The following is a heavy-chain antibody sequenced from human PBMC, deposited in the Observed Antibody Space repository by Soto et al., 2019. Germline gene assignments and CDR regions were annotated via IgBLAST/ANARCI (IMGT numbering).Heavy chain of an antibody. CDR1: GFTFSRYG. Sequence: EVQLVESGEGLVKPGGSLRLSCAASGFTFSRYGMNWLRQAPGKGLEWVASISSSTSYVYYADSVKGRFSTSRDNAKNILYLEMYGLRTEDTAVYYCARDPSEGRVGNWFESWGQGTLVTVSS. V-gene: IGHV3-21*02. J-gene: IGHJ5*01. CDR3: ARDPSEGRVGNWFES. CDR2: ISSSTSYV. D-gene: IGHD2-2*01.